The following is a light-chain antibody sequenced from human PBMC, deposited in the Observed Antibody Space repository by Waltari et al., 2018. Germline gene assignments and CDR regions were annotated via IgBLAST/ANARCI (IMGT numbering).Light chain of an antibody. J-gene: IGKJ1*01. Sequence: EIVLTQSPGTLSLSPGERATLSFRASQSVSSSSLAWYQQKPGQAPRLLIYGASSRATGIPDRFSGSGSGTDCTLTISRLEPEDFAVYYCQQYGSSRRTFGQGTKVEIK. CDR3: QQYGSSRRT. V-gene: IGKV3-20*01. CDR2: GAS. CDR1: QSVSSSS.